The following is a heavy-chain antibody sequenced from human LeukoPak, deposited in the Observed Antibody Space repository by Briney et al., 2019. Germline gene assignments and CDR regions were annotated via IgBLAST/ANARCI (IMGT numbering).Heavy chain of an antibody. CDR1: GYTFTNYG. J-gene: IGHJ3*02. Sequence: ASVKVSCKASGYTFTNYGITWVRQASGQGLEWMGWISAYNGNTNYAQKLQGRVTMTTDTSTSTAYMELRSLRSDDTAVYYCARGINWNHAFDIWGQGTMVTVSS. CDR3: ARGINWNHAFDI. V-gene: IGHV1-18*01. D-gene: IGHD1-20*01. CDR2: ISAYNGNT.